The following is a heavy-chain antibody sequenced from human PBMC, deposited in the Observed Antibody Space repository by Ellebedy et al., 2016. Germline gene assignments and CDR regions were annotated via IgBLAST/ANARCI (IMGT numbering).Heavy chain of an antibody. CDR1: GYTFNSHS. Sequence: ASVKVSCXASGYTFNSHSISWVRQAPGQGLEWVGWISTYNGNTNYTQKVQGRVSLTTDTSTSTDYLELRSLRSDDTAVYYCGRDSLGYTSLTDYWGQGILVIVSS. V-gene: IGHV1-18*01. CDR3: GRDSLGYTSLTDY. D-gene: IGHD3-16*02. CDR2: ISTYNGNT. J-gene: IGHJ4*02.